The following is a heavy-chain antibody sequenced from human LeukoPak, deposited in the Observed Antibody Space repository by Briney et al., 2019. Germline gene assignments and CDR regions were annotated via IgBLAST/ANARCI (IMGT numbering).Heavy chain of an antibody. CDR2: INPNTGGT. Sequence: ASEKVSCKASGYTFTAYYMHWVRQAPGQGLEWMGWINPNTGGTNYAPKFQGRVTMTRDTSISTAYMVLSSLTFDDTAVYYCARDDNFQFDSWGQGTLVTVPS. CDR3: ARDDNFQFDS. CDR1: GYTFTAYY. V-gene: IGHV1-2*02. J-gene: IGHJ4*02. D-gene: IGHD1-1*01.